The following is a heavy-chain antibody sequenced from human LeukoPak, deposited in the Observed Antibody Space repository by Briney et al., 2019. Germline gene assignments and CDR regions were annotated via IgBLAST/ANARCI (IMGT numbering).Heavy chain of an antibody. D-gene: IGHD3-10*01. CDR3: ARVSTMVRGVPDWFDP. CDR2: IYYSGST. V-gene: IGHV4-31*03. Sequence: PSETLSLTCTVSGGSISSGGYYWSWFRQHPGKGLEWIGYIYYSGSTYYNPSLKSRVTISVDTSKNQFSLKLSSVTAADTAVYYCARVSTMVRGVPDWFDPWGQGTLVTVSS. J-gene: IGHJ5*02. CDR1: GGSISSGGYY.